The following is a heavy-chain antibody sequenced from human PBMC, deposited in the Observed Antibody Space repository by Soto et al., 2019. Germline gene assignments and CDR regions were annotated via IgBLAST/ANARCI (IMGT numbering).Heavy chain of an antibody. CDR1: GFTFSDHY. CDR2: SRNKAYSYTT. CDR3: ARESKYDDYTIMYFDY. Sequence: GSLRLSCAASGFTFSDHYMDWVRQAPGKGLEWVGRSRNKAYSYTTEYAASVRGRFTISRDGSKDSLYLEMNSLTTEDSAVYFCARESKYDDYTIMYFDYWGQGALVTVSS. J-gene: IGHJ4*02. V-gene: IGHV3-72*01. D-gene: IGHD4-17*01.